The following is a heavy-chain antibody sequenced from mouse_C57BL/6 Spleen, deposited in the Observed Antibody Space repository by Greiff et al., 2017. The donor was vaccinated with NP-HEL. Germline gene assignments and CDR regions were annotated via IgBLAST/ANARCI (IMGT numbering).Heavy chain of an antibody. CDR3: ARQLRAPGAY. CDR1: GFTFSSYA. V-gene: IGHV5-4*03. J-gene: IGHJ3*01. CDR2: ISHGGSST. Sequence: EVMLVESGGGLVKPGGSLKLSCAASGFTFSSYALSWVRQTPEKRLEWVATISHGGSSTYYPDKVKGRFTISRDNAKNNLYLQMSHLKSEDTAMYYCARQLRAPGAYWGQGTLVTVSA. D-gene: IGHD1-3*01.